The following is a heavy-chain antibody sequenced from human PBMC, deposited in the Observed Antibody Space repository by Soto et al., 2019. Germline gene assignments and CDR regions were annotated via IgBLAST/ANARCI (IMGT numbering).Heavy chain of an antibody. D-gene: IGHD4-17*01. V-gene: IGHV3-33*01. J-gene: IGHJ3*02. Sequence: SLRLSCAASGFTFRTYGMHWVRQAPGNGLEWVAVIWYDGSKEYYADSVKGRFTISRDNSKNTVSLQMNSLRAEDTAVYYCARYVGDYAAFDIWGQGTMVTVSS. CDR1: GFTFRTYG. CDR3: ARYVGDYAAFDI. CDR2: IWYDGSKE.